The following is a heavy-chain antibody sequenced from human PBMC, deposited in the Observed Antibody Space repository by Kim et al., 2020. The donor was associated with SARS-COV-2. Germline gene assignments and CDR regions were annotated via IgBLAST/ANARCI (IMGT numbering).Heavy chain of an antibody. CDR3: AKDHYDFWSGYLRGPFGY. CDR1: GFTFSSYA. J-gene: IGHJ4*02. Sequence: GGSLRLSCAASGFTFSSYAMSWVRQAPGKGLEWVSAISGSGGSTYYADSVKGRFTISRDNSKNTLYLQMNSLRAEDTAVYYCAKDHYDFWSGYLRGPFGYWGQGTLVPVSS. D-gene: IGHD3-3*01. V-gene: IGHV3-23*01. CDR2: ISGSGGST.